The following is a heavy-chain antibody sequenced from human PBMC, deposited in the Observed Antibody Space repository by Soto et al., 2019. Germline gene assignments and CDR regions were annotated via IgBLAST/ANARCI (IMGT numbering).Heavy chain of an antibody. J-gene: IGHJ4*02. V-gene: IGHV4-30-4*01. CDR2: IHNGGPI. Sequence: QVQLQESGPGLVTPSQTLSLTCTVSGGSISSNYYCWSWISQSPDRGLEWIGHIHNGGPIYNNPSLASLITISVDTSKTQFSPDLNSVTAADTAVYYCARGPSGDKVDYWGQGILVTVSS. D-gene: IGHD2-21*02. CDR3: ARGPSGDKVDY. CDR1: GGSISSNYYC.